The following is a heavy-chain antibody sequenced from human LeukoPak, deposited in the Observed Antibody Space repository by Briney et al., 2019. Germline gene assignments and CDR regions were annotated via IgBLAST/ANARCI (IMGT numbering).Heavy chain of an antibody. CDR2: IGGSGGGT. Sequence: GGSLRLSCAASGFNVNNAWMSWVRQAPGKGLEWVSAIGGSGGGTYYADSVKGRFTISRGNSNNTLYLQMNSLRAEDTAVYYCAKVASADAQARLYYWGQGTLVIVSS. CDR1: GFNVNNAW. J-gene: IGHJ4*02. D-gene: IGHD6-19*01. CDR3: AKVASADAQARLYY. V-gene: IGHV3-23*01.